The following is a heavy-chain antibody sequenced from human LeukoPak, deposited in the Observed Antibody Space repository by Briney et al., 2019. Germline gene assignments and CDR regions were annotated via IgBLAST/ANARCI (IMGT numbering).Heavy chain of an antibody. V-gene: IGHV3-30*02. CDR2: IRYDGSNK. CDR3: AKDVSSEVYPETFDS. J-gene: IGHJ4*02. CDR1: GFTFSSYG. Sequence: GGSLRLSCAASGFTFSSYGMHWVRQAPGKGLEWVTFIRYDGSNKYYTDSVKGRFTISRDNSKNALYLQMNSLRTEDTAVYYCAKDVSSEVYPETFDSWGQGTLVTVSS. D-gene: IGHD3-10*01.